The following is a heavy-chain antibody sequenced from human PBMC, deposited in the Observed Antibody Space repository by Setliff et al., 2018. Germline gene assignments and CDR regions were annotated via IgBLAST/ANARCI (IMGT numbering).Heavy chain of an antibody. D-gene: IGHD1-1*01. J-gene: IGHJ1*01. V-gene: IGHV4-59*02. CDR2: ISYSGIT. CDR1: GASVSSHY. CDR3: VREGYSEYFQD. Sequence: SETLSLTCNVSGASVSSHYWDWIRQPPGKGLEWIGFISYSGITTYNVSLKSRVSISVDTSKNQLSLTLSSVTAADTAVYYCVREGYSEYFQDWCLVTLVTVSS.